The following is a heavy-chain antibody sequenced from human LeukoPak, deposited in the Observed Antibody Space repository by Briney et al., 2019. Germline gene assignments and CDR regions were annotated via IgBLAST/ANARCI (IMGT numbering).Heavy chain of an antibody. J-gene: IGHJ4*02. CDR1: GFTSSSYW. D-gene: IGHD3-10*01. CDR2: IKQDGSEK. CDR3: ARESRLYYGSGSYWIDY. V-gene: IGHV3-7*01. Sequence: GGSLRLSCATSGFTSSSYWISWVRQAPGKGLEWVANIKQDGSEKYYVDSVKGRFTISRDNAKNSLYLQMNSLRAEDTAVYYCARESRLYYGSGSYWIDYWGQGTLVTVSA.